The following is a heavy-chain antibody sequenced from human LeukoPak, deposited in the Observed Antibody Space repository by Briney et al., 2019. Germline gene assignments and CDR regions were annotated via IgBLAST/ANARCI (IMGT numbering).Heavy chain of an antibody. CDR1: GGSISSSNW. J-gene: IGHJ3*02. CDR2: INHSGST. CDR3: ARVLMVRGVDDAFDI. D-gene: IGHD3-10*01. Sequence: SGTLSLTCAVSGGSISSSNWWSWVRQPPGKGLEWIGEINHSGSTNYNPSLMSRVTISVDKSKNQFSLKLSSVTAADTAVYYCARVLMVRGVDDAFDIWGQGTMVTVSS. V-gene: IGHV4-4*02.